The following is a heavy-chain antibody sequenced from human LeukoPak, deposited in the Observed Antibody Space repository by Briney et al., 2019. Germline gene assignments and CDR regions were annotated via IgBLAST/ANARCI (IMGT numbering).Heavy chain of an antibody. CDR2: INTNTGNP. V-gene: IGHV7-4-1*02. J-gene: IGHJ6*03. CDR1: GYTFTSYA. Sequence: ASVKVSCKASGYTFTSYAMNWVRQAPGQGLEWMGWINTNTGNPTYAQGFTGRFVFSLDTSVSTAYLQISSLKAEDTAVYYCARDQSSSWSNYYYTDVWGKGTTVTVSS. CDR3: ARDQSSSWSNYYYTDV. D-gene: IGHD6-13*01.